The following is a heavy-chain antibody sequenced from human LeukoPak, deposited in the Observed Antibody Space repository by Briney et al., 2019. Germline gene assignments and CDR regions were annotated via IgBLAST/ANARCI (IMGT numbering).Heavy chain of an antibody. CDR3: ARGQGYSSGWYVDLYYYYYYMDV. CDR2: ISAYNGNT. J-gene: IGHJ6*03. Sequence: ASVKVSCKASGNTFTNNGISWVRQAPGQGLEWMGWISAYNGNTNYAQKFQGRVTMTTDTSTSTAYMELRSLRSEDTAVYYCARGQGYSSGWYVDLYYYYYYMDVWGKGTKVTVSS. V-gene: IGHV1-18*01. D-gene: IGHD6-19*01. CDR1: GNTFTNNG.